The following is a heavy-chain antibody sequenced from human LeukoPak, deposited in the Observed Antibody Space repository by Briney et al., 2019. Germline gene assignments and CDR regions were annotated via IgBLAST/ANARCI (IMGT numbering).Heavy chain of an antibody. CDR3: AREFRRWLEGYYYYYMDV. CDR2: IYYSGST. D-gene: IGHD3-10*01. CDR1: GGSISSYY. J-gene: IGHJ6*03. V-gene: IGHV4-59*01. Sequence: PSETLSLTCTVSGGSISSYYWSWIRQPPGKGLEWIGYIYYSGSTNYNPSLKSRVTISVDTSKNQFSLKLSSVTAADTAVYYCAREFRRWLEGYYYYYMDVWGKGTTVTVSS.